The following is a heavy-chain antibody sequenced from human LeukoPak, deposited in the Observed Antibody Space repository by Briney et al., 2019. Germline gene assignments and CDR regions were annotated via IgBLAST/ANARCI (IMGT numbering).Heavy chain of an antibody. D-gene: IGHD3-10*01. V-gene: IGHV3-66*01. CDR2: IYSGGST. CDR1: GFTVSSNY. Sequence: GGSLRLSCAASGFTVSSNYMSWVRQAPGKGLEWVSVIYSGGSTYYADSVKGRFTISRDNSKNTLYLQMNSLRAEDTAVYYCARDPTVRGAPTLYYYYGMDVWGQGTTVTVSS. CDR3: ARDPTVRGAPTLYYYYGMDV. J-gene: IGHJ6*02.